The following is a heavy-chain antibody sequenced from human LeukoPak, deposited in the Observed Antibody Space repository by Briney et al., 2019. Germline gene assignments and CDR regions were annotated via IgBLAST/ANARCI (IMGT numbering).Heavy chain of an antibody. CDR1: GFTFSSYS. V-gene: IGHV3-21*01. J-gene: IGHJ4*02. CDR3: ARVLCSGGSCYFDY. Sequence: TGGSLRLSCAASGFTFSSYSMNWVRQAPGKGLEWVSSISSSSSYIYYADSVKGRFTISRDNAKNSLYLQMNSLRAEDTAVYYCARVLCSGGSCYFDYWGQGTLVTVSS. D-gene: IGHD2-15*01. CDR2: ISSSSSYI.